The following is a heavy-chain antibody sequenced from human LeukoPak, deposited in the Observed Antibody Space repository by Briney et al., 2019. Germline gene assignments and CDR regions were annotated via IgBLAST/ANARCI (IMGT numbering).Heavy chain of an antibody. CDR3: ARGQVPAARGYNWFDP. V-gene: IGHV4-34*01. J-gene: IGHJ5*02. D-gene: IGHD2-2*01. CDR1: GWSFNDYY. CDR2: TNARGDT. Sequence: SETLSLTCAVYGWSFNDYYWNWIRQPPGKGLEWIGETNARGDTNLNPSLKSRVTISVDTSKSQFSLRLTSMIAADTAVYYCARGQVPAARGYNWFDPWGQGTLVTVSS.